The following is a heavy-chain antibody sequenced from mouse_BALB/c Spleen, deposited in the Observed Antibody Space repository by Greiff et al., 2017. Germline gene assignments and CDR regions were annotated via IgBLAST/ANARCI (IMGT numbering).Heavy chain of an antibody. CDR3: TRERMITTGFAY. D-gene: IGHD2-4*01. J-gene: IGHJ3*01. Sequence: EVQLQQSGTVLARPGASVKMSCKASGYTFTSYWMHWVKQRPGQGLEWIGAIYPGNSDTSYNQKFKGKAKLTAVTSTSTAYMELSSLTNEDSAVYYCTRERMITTGFAYWGQGTLVTVSA. CDR2: IYPGNSDT. CDR1: GYTFTSYW. V-gene: IGHV1-5*01.